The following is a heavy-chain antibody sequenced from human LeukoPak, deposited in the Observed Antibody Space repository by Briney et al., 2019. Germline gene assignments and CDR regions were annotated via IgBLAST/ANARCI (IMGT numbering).Heavy chain of an antibody. CDR3: ARATKVVSGQAAWFDP. V-gene: IGHV1-2*06. CDR1: GYTFTAYY. D-gene: IGHD5/OR15-5a*01. CDR2: INPDSGGT. J-gene: IGHJ5*02. Sequence: ASVKVSCEASGYTFTAYYIHWLRQAPGQGPEWMGRINPDSGGTNNAQKFQGRVTMTRDTSINTAYMQLSSLRSDDTALYYCARATKVVSGQAAWFDPWGQGTLVIVSS.